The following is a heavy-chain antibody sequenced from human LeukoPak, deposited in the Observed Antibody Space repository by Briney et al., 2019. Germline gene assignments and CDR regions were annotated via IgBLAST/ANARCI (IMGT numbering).Heavy chain of an antibody. J-gene: IGHJ4*02. CDR1: GLTVSSNC. CDR2: IYCGGST. CDR3: ARRAGDYSHPYDY. D-gene: IGHD3-22*01. Sequence: GGSLRLSCAASGLTVSSNCMSWVRQAPGKGLEWVSLIYCGGSTYYTDSVKGRFTIPRDNSKNTLYLQMNSLRAEDAAVYSCARRAGDYSHPYDYWGQGILVTVSS. V-gene: IGHV3-53*01.